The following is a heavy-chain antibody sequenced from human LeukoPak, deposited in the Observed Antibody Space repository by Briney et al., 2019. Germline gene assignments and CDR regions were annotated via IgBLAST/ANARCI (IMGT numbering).Heavy chain of an antibody. D-gene: IGHD3-22*01. CDR2: IYYSGST. Sequence: SETLPLTCTVSGGSISSYYWSWIRQPPGKGLEWIGYIYYSGSTNYNPSLKSRVTISVDTSKNQFSLKLSSVTAADTAVYYCARYYYDSSGYAFDIWGQGTMVTVSS. V-gene: IGHV4-59*01. J-gene: IGHJ3*02. CDR3: ARYYYDSSGYAFDI. CDR1: GGSISSYY.